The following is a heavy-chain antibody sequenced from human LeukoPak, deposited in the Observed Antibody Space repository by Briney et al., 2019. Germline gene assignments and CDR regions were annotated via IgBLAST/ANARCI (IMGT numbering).Heavy chain of an antibody. Sequence: GGSLRLSCAASGFTFSTYAVHWVRQAPGRGLEWVAFIRYDGSDKYYADSVKGRFTIRRDNSKNTLYLQMNSLRVEDTAVYYCAKHGVVEVYAHDFDQWGQGTPVTVSS. CDR3: AKHGVVEVYAHDFDQ. J-gene: IGHJ4*02. CDR2: IRYDGSDK. D-gene: IGHD2-8*01. CDR1: GFTFSTYA. V-gene: IGHV3-30*02.